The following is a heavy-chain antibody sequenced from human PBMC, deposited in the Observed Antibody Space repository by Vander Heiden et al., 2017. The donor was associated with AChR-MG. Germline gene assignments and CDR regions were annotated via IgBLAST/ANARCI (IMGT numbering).Heavy chain of an antibody. CDR3: AGGWSGYWVPVLFDL. J-gene: IGHJ2*01. CDR2: IYYSGST. V-gene: IGHV4-39*01. D-gene: IGHD3-3*01. Sequence: QLQLQESGPGLVKPSETLSLTCTVSGGSISSSSYYWGWIRQPPGKGLEWIGSIYYSGSTYYNPSLKSRVTISVDTSKNQFSLKLSSVTAADTAVYYCAGGWSGYWVPVLFDLWGRGTLVTVSS. CDR1: GGSISSSSYY.